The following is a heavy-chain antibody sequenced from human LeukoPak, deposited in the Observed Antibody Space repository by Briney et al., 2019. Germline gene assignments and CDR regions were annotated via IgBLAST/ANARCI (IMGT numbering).Heavy chain of an antibody. D-gene: IGHD6-19*01. Sequence: SETLSLTCAVYGGSFSGYYWSWIRQPPGKGLEWIGYIYYSGSTNYNPSLKSRVTISVDTSKNQFSLKLSSVTAADTAVYYCARVGSGSGYFDYWGQGTLVTVSS. CDR1: GGSFSGYY. V-gene: IGHV4-59*01. CDR3: ARVGSGSGYFDY. CDR2: IYYSGST. J-gene: IGHJ4*02.